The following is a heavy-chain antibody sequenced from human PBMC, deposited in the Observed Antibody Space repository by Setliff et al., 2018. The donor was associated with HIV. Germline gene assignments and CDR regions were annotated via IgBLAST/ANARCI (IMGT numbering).Heavy chain of an antibody. Sequence: WASVKVSCKASGYTFTSYDINWVRQATGQGLEWMGWMNPNSGNTGYAQKFQGRVTMTRNTSISTAYMELSSLRSEDTAVYYCARGVQWLGLYYFDYWGQGTLVTVSS. D-gene: IGHD6-19*01. CDR2: MNPNSGNT. CDR1: GYTFTSYD. CDR3: ARGVQWLGLYYFDY. J-gene: IGHJ4*02. V-gene: IGHV1-8*02.